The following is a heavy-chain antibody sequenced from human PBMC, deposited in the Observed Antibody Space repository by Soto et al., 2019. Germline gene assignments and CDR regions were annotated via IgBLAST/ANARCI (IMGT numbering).Heavy chain of an antibody. CDR1: GFTFSSYA. Sequence: AGGSLRLSCAASGFTFSSYAMSWVRQAPGKGLEWVSAISGSGGSTYYADSVKGRFTISRDNSKNTLYLQMNSLRAEDTAVYYCAKVWYSSSSAPPVFDYWGQGTLVTVSS. CDR3: AKVWYSSSSAPPVFDY. V-gene: IGHV3-23*01. CDR2: ISGSGGST. D-gene: IGHD6-6*01. J-gene: IGHJ4*02.